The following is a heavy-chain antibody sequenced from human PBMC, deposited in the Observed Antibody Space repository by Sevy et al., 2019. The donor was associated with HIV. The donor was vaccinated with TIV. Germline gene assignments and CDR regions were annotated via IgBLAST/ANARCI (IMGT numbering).Heavy chain of an antibody. V-gene: IGHV1-18*01. CDR3: ATALTYCSGSRCSYYDGMDV. Sequence: ASVKVSCKASGYTFTTYGVNWVRQAPGQGLEWMGWISAYNGNTNYAQKLQDRVTMTADTSTSTAYMELRSLRSDDTAVYYCATALTYCSGSRCSYYDGMDVWGQGTTVTVSS. CDR1: GYTFTTYG. J-gene: IGHJ6*02. CDR2: ISAYNGNT. D-gene: IGHD2-15*01.